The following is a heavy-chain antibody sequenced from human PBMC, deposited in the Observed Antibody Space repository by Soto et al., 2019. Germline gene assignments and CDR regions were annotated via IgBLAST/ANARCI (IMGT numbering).Heavy chain of an antibody. D-gene: IGHD2-15*01. CDR2: ISGSGGST. CDR1: GFTFSSYA. Sequence: PGGSLRLSCAASGFTFSSYAMSWVRQAPGKGLEWVSAISGSGGSTYYADSVKGRFTISRDNSKNTLYLQMNSLRAEDTAVYYCATGGGLGRVYCSGGSCYILDVWGKGTKVTVSS. CDR3: ATGGGLGRVYCSGGSCYILDV. J-gene: IGHJ6*04. V-gene: IGHV3-23*01.